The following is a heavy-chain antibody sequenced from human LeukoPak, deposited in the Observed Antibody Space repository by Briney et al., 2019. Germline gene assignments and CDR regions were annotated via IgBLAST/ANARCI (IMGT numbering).Heavy chain of an antibody. CDR1: GGSISSYY. CDR2: ILYSGTT. Sequence: PSETLSLTCTVSGGSISSYYWGWIRQPPGKGLEWIGSILYSGTTYYNPSLESRITISVDTSKNQVSLKLNSVTAADTAVFYCARHLRVGARQEFDYWGQGTLVTVSS. CDR3: ARHLRVGARQEFDY. V-gene: IGHV4-39*01. D-gene: IGHD5/OR15-5a*01. J-gene: IGHJ4*02.